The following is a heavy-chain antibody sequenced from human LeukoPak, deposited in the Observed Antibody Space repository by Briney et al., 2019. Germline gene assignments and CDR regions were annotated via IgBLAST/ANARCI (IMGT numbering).Heavy chain of an antibody. CDR1: GFTFSRYW. D-gene: IGHD4-17*01. CDR2: IKQDESEK. CDR3: ARDGSRGGDNDN. V-gene: IGHV3-7*03. J-gene: IGHJ4*02. Sequence: GGSLRLSCAASGFTFSRYWMNWVRKAPGKGVEWVAKIKQDESEKYYVDSVKGRFTISRDNAKNSLYLQMNSLRAEDTAVYYCARDGSRGGDNDNWGQGTLVTVSS.